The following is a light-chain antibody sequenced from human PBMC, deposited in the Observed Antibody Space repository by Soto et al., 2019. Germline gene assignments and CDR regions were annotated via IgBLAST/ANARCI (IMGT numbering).Light chain of an antibody. Sequence: EILMTQSPGTLSLSPGERSTLSCRAIQIVSSSYLAWYQQKPGQAPRLLIYGASSRATGIPDRFSGSGSGTDFTLTISRLEPEDFAVYYCQQYGSSPPITFGPGTKVDIK. J-gene: IGKJ3*01. CDR2: GAS. CDR1: QIVSSSY. V-gene: IGKV3-20*01. CDR3: QQYGSSPPIT.